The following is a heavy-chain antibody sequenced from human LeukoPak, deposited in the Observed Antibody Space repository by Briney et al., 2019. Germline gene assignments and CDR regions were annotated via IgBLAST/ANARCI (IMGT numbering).Heavy chain of an antibody. D-gene: IGHD3-3*01. CDR2: ISPNSGGT. J-gene: IGHJ6*03. CDR1: GYTFTGYY. V-gene: IGHV1-2*02. CDR3: ATDPRTTVFGTFRYYYMDV. Sequence: ASVKVSCKASGYTFTGYYMHWVRQAPGQGLEWMGWISPNSGGTNYAQKFQGRVTMTRDTSISTAYMELSRLRSDDTAVYYCATDPRTTVFGTFRYYYMDVWGEGATVAVSS.